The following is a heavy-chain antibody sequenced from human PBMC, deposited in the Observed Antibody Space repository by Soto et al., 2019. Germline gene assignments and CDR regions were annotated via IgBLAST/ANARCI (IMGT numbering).Heavy chain of an antibody. Sequence: SETLSLTCTVSGGSISSSSYYWGWIRQPPGKGLEWIGGIYYSGSTYYNPSLKSRVTISVDRSKNKFSLQLTSVTAADTAVYYCARFRDFWSGYPFDYWGQGTLVTVSS. V-gene: IGHV4-39*01. CDR1: GGSISSSSYY. D-gene: IGHD3-3*01. CDR2: IYYSGST. J-gene: IGHJ4*02. CDR3: ARFRDFWSGYPFDY.